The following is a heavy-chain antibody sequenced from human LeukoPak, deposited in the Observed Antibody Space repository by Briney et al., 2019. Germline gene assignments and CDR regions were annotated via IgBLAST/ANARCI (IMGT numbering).Heavy chain of an antibody. D-gene: IGHD3-3*01. V-gene: IGHV3-53*01. J-gene: IGHJ4*02. CDR3: ARVDFWSGYYRDY. Sequence: GGSLRLSCAASGFTVSSNYMSWVRQAPGKGLEWVSVIYSGGSTYYADSVKGRFTISRDNAKNSLYLQMNSLRAEDTAVYYCARVDFWSGYYRDYWGQGTLVTVSS. CDR1: GFTVSSNY. CDR2: IYSGGST.